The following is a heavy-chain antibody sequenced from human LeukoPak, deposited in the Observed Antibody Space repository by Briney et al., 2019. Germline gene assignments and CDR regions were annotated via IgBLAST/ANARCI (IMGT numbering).Heavy chain of an antibody. CDR3: ASWGEGALDN. CDR1: GFTFSSYS. CDR2: ISTSTTTI. V-gene: IGHV3-48*01. J-gene: IGHJ4*02. Sequence: AGGSLRLSCEASGFTFSSYSMNWVRQAPGKGLEWISYISTSTTTIYYANSVKGRFTIPRDNAKKSLYLQMNSLRVEDTGVYYCASWGEGALDNWGQGTLVTVSS. D-gene: IGHD1-26*01.